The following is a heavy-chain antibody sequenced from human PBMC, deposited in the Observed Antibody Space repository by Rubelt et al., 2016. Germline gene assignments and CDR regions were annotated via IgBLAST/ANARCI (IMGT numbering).Heavy chain of an antibody. CDR1: GFTFSSYS. D-gene: IGHD1-1*01. J-gene: IGHJ5*02. V-gene: IGHV3-21*05. CDR3: ARARNANWFDP. Sequence: EVQLVESGGGLVKPGGSLRLSCAASGFTFSSYSMNWVRQAPGKGLEWVSYISSSSSTIYSADSVKGRFTISRDNAKNTLYLQMNSLRAEDTAVYYCARARNANWFDPWGQGTLVTVSS. CDR2: ISSSSSTI.